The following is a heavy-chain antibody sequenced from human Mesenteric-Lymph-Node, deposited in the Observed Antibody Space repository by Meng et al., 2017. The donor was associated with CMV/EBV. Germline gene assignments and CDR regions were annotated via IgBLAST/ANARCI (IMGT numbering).Heavy chain of an antibody. V-gene: IGHV4-31*02. J-gene: IGHJ3*01. CDR2: IYYSGST. D-gene: IGHD7-27*01. Sequence: GGAISSGYYGSWLRQHPGQGLEWIGYIYYSGSTYYNPSLESRVIISLDVSKNQFSLRMTSMTAADTAVYCCARDRGNTGGRVDAYDVWGQGTMVTVSS. CDR3: ARDRGNTGGRVDAYDV. CDR1: GGAISSGYY.